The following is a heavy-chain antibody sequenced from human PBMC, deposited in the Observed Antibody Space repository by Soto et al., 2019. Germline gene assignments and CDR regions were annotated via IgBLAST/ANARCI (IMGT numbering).Heavy chain of an antibody. Sequence: ASVKVSCKASGYTFTGYYMHWVRQAPGQGLEWMGWINPNSGGTNYAQKFQGRVTMTRDTSISTAYMELGRLRSDDTAVYYCARFKRTDYDILTGYSDYWGQGTLVTVSS. D-gene: IGHD3-9*01. V-gene: IGHV1-2*02. CDR2: INPNSGGT. J-gene: IGHJ4*02. CDR3: ARFKRTDYDILTGYSDY. CDR1: GYTFTGYY.